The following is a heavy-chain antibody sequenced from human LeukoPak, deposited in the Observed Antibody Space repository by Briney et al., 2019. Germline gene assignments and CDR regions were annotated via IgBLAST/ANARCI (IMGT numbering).Heavy chain of an antibody. Sequence: SQTLSLTCTVSGGSISSGGYYWSWIRQHPGKGLEGIGYIYYSGSTYYNPSLKSRVTISVDTSKNQFSLKLSSVTAADTAVYYCARSILLWFGELLPRPGAFDIWGQGTMVTVSS. D-gene: IGHD3-10*01. CDR1: GGSISSGGYY. V-gene: IGHV4-31*03. CDR3: ARSILLWFGELLPRPGAFDI. CDR2: IYYSGST. J-gene: IGHJ3*02.